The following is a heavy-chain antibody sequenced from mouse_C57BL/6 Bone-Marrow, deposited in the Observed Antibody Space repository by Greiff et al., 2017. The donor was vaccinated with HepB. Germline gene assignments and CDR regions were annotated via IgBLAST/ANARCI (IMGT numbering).Heavy chain of an antibody. D-gene: IGHD2-3*01. CDR1: GFNIKNNY. Sequence: VQLQQSVAELVRPGASVKLSCTASGFNIKNNYMHWVKQRPEQGLEWIGRIDPANGNTKYAPKFQGKATITADTSSNTAYLQLISLTSEDTAIYYCARWLLRFDHWGQGTTLTVSS. J-gene: IGHJ2*01. CDR2: IDPANGNT. V-gene: IGHV14-3*01. CDR3: ARWLLRFDH.